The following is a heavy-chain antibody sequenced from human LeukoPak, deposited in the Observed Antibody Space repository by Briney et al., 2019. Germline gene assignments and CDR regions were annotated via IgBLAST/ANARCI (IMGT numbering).Heavy chain of an antibody. CDR2: IYYSGST. Sequence: SETLSLTCTVSGGSISSSSYYWCWIRQPPGKGLEWIGSIYYSGSTYYNPSLKSRVTISVDTSKNQFSLKLSSVTAADTAVYYCARHQKGIVVVVALTAFDIWGQGTMVTVSS. CDR3: ARHQKGIVVVVALTAFDI. V-gene: IGHV4-39*01. J-gene: IGHJ3*02. D-gene: IGHD2-15*01. CDR1: GGSISSSSYY.